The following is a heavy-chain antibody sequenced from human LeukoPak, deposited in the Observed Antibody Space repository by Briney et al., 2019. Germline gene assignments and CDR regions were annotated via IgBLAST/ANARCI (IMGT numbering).Heavy chain of an antibody. Sequence: GRSLRLFCAASGFMFSNYGMHWVRQAPGKGLEWVAVIWYDGSNEYYADSVKGRFTISRDNSKNTLYLQMNSLRPEDTAVYYCARALPDYYDGSGYYDYWGQGTLVTVSS. V-gene: IGHV3-33*01. CDR2: IWYDGSNE. J-gene: IGHJ4*02. D-gene: IGHD3-22*01. CDR3: ARALPDYYDGSGYYDY. CDR1: GFMFSNYG.